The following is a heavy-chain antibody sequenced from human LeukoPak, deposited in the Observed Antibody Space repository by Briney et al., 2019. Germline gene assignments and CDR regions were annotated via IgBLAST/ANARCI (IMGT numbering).Heavy chain of an antibody. J-gene: IGHJ3*02. CDR1: GGSISSGDYY. D-gene: IGHD2-21*02. CDR2: IYYSGST. Sequence: SETLSLTCTVSGGSISSGDYYWSWIRQPPGKGLEWTGYIYYSGSTYYNPSLKSRVTISVDTSKNQFSLKLSSVTAADTAVYYCARDIVVVTAIPLPDAFDIWGQGTMVTVSS. CDR3: ARDIVVVTAIPLPDAFDI. V-gene: IGHV4-30-4*01.